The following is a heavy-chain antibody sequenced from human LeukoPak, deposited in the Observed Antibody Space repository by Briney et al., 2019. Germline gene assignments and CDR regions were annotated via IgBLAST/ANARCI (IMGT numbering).Heavy chain of an antibody. Sequence: GGSLRLSCAASGFTFSSYGMHWVRQAPGKGLEWVGRIKSKTDGGTIDYAAPVRGRFTISRDDSKNTLYLRMDSLKTEDTAVYYCTMRVIGYHSDWGQGTLVTVSS. CDR1: GFTFSSYG. CDR3: TMRVIGYHSD. D-gene: IGHD2-2*01. J-gene: IGHJ4*02. V-gene: IGHV3-15*01. CDR2: IKSKTDGGTI.